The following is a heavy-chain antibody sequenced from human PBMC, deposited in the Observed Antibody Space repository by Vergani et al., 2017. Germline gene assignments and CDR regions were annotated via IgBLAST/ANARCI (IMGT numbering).Heavy chain of an antibody. J-gene: IGHJ4*02. D-gene: IGHD3-22*01. CDR1: GYTFTSYG. V-gene: IGHV1-18*01. CDR2: ISAYNGNT. Sequence: QVQLVQSGAEVKKPGASVKVSCKASGYTFTSYGISWVRQAPGKGLEWMGWISAYNGNTNYAQKLQGRVTMTTDTSTSTAYMELRSLRSDDTAVYYCARRTPGDDSSGLLDYWGQGTLVTVSS. CDR3: ARRTPGDDSSGLLDY.